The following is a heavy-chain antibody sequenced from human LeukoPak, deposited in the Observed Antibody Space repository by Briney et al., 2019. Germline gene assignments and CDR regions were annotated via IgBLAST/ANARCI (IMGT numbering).Heavy chain of an antibody. CDR1: GFTFSSYG. CDR3: ARGESPGDAFDI. Sequence: GGSLRLSCAASGFTFSSYGMHWVRQAPGKGLEWVAVISYDGSNKYYADSVKGRFTISRDNSKNTLYLQMNSLRAEDTAVYYCARGESPGDAFDIWGQGTMVTVSS. CDR2: ISYDGSNK. J-gene: IGHJ3*02. V-gene: IGHV3-30*03.